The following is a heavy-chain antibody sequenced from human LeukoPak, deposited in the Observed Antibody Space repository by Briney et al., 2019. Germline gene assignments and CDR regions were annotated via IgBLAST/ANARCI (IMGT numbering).Heavy chain of an antibody. CDR1: GYTFTSYG. Sequence: GASVKVSCKASGYTFTSYGINWVRQATGQGLEWMGWMNPNSGNTGYAQKFQGRVTMTRNTSISTAYMELSSLRSEDTAVYYCARDEYYGSGSYYNVDYWGQGTLVTVSS. CDR2: MNPNSGNT. J-gene: IGHJ4*02. V-gene: IGHV1-8*01. CDR3: ARDEYYGSGSYYNVDY. D-gene: IGHD3-10*01.